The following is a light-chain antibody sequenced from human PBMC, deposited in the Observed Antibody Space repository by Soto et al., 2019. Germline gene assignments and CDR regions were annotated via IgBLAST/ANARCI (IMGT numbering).Light chain of an antibody. CDR2: AAS. J-gene: IGKJ1*01. Sequence: DLPVTQFPISPAAFVGDRFTNTCPASQSIRRYLNWYQQKPGKAPKLLIYAASSLQSGVPSRFSGSGSGTDFTLTISSLQPEDFETYYCQQNYSNPRTFGQGTKVDIK. CDR3: QQNYSNPRT. V-gene: IGKV1-39*01. CDR1: QSIRRY.